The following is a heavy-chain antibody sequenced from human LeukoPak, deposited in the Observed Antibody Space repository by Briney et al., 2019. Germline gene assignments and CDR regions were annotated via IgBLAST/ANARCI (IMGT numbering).Heavy chain of an antibody. V-gene: IGHV4-59*01. CDR3: ARVSGWHGGWFDP. CDR1: GGSISSYY. D-gene: IGHD6-19*01. CDR2: IYYSGST. Sequence: SETLSLNCTVSGGSISSYYWSWIRQPPGKGLEWIGYIYYSGSTNYNPSLKSRVTISVDTSKNQFSLKLSSVTAADTAVYYCARVSGWHGGWFDPWDQGTLVTVSS. J-gene: IGHJ5*02.